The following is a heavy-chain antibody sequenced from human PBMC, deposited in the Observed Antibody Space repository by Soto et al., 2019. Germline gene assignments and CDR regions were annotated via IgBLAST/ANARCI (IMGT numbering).Heavy chain of an antibody. CDR2: INPNSGGT. CDR1: GYTFTGYY. CDR3: ARGRIIVVVVAATTYNWFDP. Sequence: ASVKVSCKASGYTFTGYYMHWVRQAPGQGLEWMGWINPNSGGTNYAQKFQGWVTMTRDTSISTAYMELSRLRSDDTAVYYCARGRIIVVVVAATTYNWFDPWGQGTLVTVS. D-gene: IGHD2-15*01. V-gene: IGHV1-2*04. J-gene: IGHJ5*02.